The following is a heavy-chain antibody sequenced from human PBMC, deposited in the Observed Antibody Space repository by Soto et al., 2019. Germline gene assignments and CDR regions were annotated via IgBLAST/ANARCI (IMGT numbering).Heavy chain of an antibody. Sequence: SETLSLTCAVSGDPISSSKWWTWVRQTPGKGLEWIGKIDQNGITNYNPSLESRVTILKDNSKNQLSLKLTSVTAVGSAVYYCARLNRDYYYYGMDVWGQGATVTVSS. CDR3: ARLNRDYYYYGMDV. CDR2: IDQNGIT. CDR1: GDPISSSKW. J-gene: IGHJ6*02. V-gene: IGHV4-4*02.